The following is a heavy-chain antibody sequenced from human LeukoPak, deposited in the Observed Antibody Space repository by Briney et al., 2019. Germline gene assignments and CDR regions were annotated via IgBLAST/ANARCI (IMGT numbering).Heavy chain of an antibody. CDR1: SGSFEHYF. V-gene: IGHV4-59*01. D-gene: IGHD3-10*01. Sequence: SETLSLTCTVSSGSFEHYFWSWIRQPPGKGLEWIGYVYYSGSTDYSPSLKSRLTISAHTSKNQFSPKLSSVTAADTAIYYCASHRRSHGSEYWGQGTLVTVSS. CDR2: VYYSGST. CDR3: ASHRRSHGSEY. J-gene: IGHJ4*02.